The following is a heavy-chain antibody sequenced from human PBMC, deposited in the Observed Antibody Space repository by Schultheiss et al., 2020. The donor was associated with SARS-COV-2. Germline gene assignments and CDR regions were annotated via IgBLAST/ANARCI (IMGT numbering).Heavy chain of an antibody. J-gene: IGHJ6*03. D-gene: IGHD2-2*01. CDR2: IRSKANSYAT. Sequence: GGSLRLSCAASGFTFSGSAMHWVRQASGKGLEWVGRIRSKANSYATTYAASVKGRFTISRDDSKNTAYLQMNSLRAEDTAVYYCAKRYCSSTSCPDYYYYYMDVWGKGTTVTVSS. CDR1: GFTFSGSA. CDR3: AKRYCSSTSCPDYYYYYMDV. V-gene: IGHV3-73*01.